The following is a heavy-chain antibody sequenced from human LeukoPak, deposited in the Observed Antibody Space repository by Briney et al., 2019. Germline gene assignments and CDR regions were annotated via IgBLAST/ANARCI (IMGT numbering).Heavy chain of an antibody. V-gene: IGHV3-48*04. CDR1: GFTFSSYN. D-gene: IGHD3-22*01. CDR2: ITTSGNTI. Sequence: GGSLRLSCAASGFTFSSYNMNWFRQAPGKRLEWVAFITTSGNTIYYADSVKGRFTISRDNAKNSLYLQMNSLRGEDTAVYFCAKRGVVIRVILVGFHKEAYYFDSWGQGALVTVSS. J-gene: IGHJ4*02. CDR3: AKRGVVIRVILVGFHKEAYYFDS.